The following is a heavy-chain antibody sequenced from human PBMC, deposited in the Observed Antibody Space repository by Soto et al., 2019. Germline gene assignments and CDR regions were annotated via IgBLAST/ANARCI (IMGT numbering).Heavy chain of an antibody. J-gene: IGHJ4*02. Sequence: GGSLRLSCAASGFTFSNAWMSWVRQAPGKGLEWVGRVKTKADGGTTDYAAPVKGRFTISRDDSKNTLYLQMNSLNTEDTAVYYFNRARWYTDFFAYWGRGTLVTVSS. D-gene: IGHD1-1*01. CDR2: VKTKADGGTT. CDR1: GFTFSNAW. CDR3: NRARWYTDFFAY. V-gene: IGHV3-15*01.